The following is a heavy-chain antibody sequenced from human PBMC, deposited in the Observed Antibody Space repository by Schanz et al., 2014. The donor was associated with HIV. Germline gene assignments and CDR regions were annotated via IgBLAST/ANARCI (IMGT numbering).Heavy chain of an antibody. CDR1: GFTFSTYA. D-gene: IGHD3-22*01. J-gene: IGHJ4*02. CDR3: AKPEYDSRGNSQSHFDS. CDR2: ITESGGRT. V-gene: IGHV3-23*01. Sequence: EVQLLESGGGLEQPGGSLRLSCAASGFTFSTYAMHWVRQAPGKGLEWVSSITESGGRTYYADSVNGRFTISRDNSKNTLYLQMTTLRTEDTAVYYCAKPEYDSRGNSQSHFDSWGQGTLVTVSS.